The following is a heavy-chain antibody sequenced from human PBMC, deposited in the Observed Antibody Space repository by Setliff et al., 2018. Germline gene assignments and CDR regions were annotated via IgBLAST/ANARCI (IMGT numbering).Heavy chain of an antibody. V-gene: IGHV5-51*01. J-gene: IGHJ4*02. CDR3: ARSLVGATYSVYFDY. CDR1: GYSFTDYW. Sequence: ESLKISCKGSGYSFTDYWIAWVRQTPGKGLEWMGTIYPGNADARYSPSFQGQVTISTDTSISTAYLQWSNLKASDTAIYYCARSLVGATYSVYFDYWGQGALVTVSS. D-gene: IGHD1-26*01. CDR2: IYPGNADA.